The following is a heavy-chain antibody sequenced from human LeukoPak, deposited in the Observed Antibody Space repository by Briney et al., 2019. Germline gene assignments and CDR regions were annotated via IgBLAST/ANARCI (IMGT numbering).Heavy chain of an antibody. CDR3: SSPRVVRGIIPMDV. V-gene: IGHV3-48*04. Sequence: GGSLRLSCAASGFSFPSHSFHWVRQSPGKGLEWVAYIGTSSSTIYQAKSVKGRFTVSRDNAKNSLYLQINSLRAEDTAVYYCSSPRVVRGIIPMDVWGKGTTVTVSS. J-gene: IGHJ6*03. CDR1: GFSFPSHS. D-gene: IGHD3-10*01. CDR2: IGTSSSTI.